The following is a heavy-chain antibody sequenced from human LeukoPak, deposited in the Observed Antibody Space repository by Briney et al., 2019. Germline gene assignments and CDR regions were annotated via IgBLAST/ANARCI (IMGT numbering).Heavy chain of an antibody. CDR2: IFYSGSS. J-gene: IGHJ4*02. V-gene: IGHV4-59*08. CDR1: GGLINSNY. Sequence: SETLSLTCTVSGGLINSNYWSWIRQPPGKGLEWIGYIFYSGSSTYNPSLKSRVTISVDTSKNQFSLKLSSVTAADTAVYYCARVGGEYYDFWSGNYYFDYWGQGTLVTVSS. CDR3: ARVGGEYYDFWSGNYYFDY. D-gene: IGHD3-3*01.